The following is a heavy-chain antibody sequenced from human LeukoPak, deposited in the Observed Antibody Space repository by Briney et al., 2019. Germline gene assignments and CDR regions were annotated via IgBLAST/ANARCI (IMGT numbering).Heavy chain of an antibody. D-gene: IGHD3-22*01. CDR3: ARLIFPYYYDSSGSPLNWFDP. Sequence: GESLKISCKGSGYSFTSYWIGWVRQMPGKGLEWMGIIYPGDSDTRYSPSFQGQVTISADKSISTAYLQWSSLKASDSAMYCCARLIFPYYYDSSGSPLNWFDPWGQGTLVTVSS. V-gene: IGHV5-51*01. CDR1: GYSFTSYW. J-gene: IGHJ5*02. CDR2: IYPGDSDT.